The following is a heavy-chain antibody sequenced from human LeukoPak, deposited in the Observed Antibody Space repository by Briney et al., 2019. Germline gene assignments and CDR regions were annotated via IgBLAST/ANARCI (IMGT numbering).Heavy chain of an antibody. J-gene: IGHJ6*02. D-gene: IGHD3-16*01. Sequence: ASVKVSCKASGYTFTSYGISWVRQAPGQGLEWMGIINPSGGSTSYAQKFQGRVTMTRDTSTSTVYMELSSLRSEDTAVYYCARDLGPNYYYYGMDVWGQGTTVTVSS. CDR1: GYTFTSYG. CDR2: INPSGGST. V-gene: IGHV1-46*01. CDR3: ARDLGPNYYYYGMDV.